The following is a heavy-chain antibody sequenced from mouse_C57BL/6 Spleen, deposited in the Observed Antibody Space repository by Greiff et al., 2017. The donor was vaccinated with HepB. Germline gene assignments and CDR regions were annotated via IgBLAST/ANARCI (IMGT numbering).Heavy chain of an antibody. CDR1: GFNIKDYY. CDR3: TTSSITTVVVPYWYFDV. V-gene: IGHV14-1*01. CDR2: IDPEDGDT. D-gene: IGHD1-1*01. J-gene: IGHJ1*03. Sequence: VQLQQSGAELVRPGASVKLSCTASGFNIKDYYMHWVKQRPEQGLEWIGRIDPEDGDTEYAPKFQGKATMTADTSSNTAYLQLSSLTSEDTAVYYCTTSSITTVVVPYWYFDVWGTGTTVTVSS.